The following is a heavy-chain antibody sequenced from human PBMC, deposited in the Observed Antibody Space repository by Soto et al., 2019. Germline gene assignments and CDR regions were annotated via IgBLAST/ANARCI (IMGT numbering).Heavy chain of an antibody. V-gene: IGHV4-34*01. CDR1: GGSFSGYY. Sequence: SETLSLTCAVYGGSFSGYYWSWIRQPPGKGLEWIGEINHSGSTNYNPSLKSRVTISVDTSKNQFSLKLSSVTAADTAVYYCARGPAVLRFVYYFDYWGQGTLVTVSS. D-gene: IGHD3-3*01. CDR2: INHSGST. CDR3: ARGPAVLRFVYYFDY. J-gene: IGHJ4*02.